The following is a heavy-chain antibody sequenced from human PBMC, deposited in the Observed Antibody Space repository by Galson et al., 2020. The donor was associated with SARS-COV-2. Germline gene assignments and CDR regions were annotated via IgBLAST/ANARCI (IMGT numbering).Heavy chain of an antibody. D-gene: IGHD1-26*01. V-gene: IGHV3-30*18. CDR2: ISYDGSNK. CDR3: AKDSEWELPDLDY. J-gene: IGHJ4*02. Sequence: GESLKISCAASGFTFSSYGMHWVRQAPGKGLEWVAVISYDGSNKYYADSVKGRFTISRDNSKNTLYLQMNSLRAEDTAVYYYAKDSEWELPDLDYWGQGTLVTVSS. CDR1: GFTFSSYG.